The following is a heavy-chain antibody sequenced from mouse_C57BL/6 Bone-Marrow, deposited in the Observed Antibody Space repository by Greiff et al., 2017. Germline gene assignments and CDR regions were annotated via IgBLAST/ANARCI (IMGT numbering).Heavy chain of an antibody. Sequence: VQLQQSGAELVMPGASVKLSCKASGYTFTSYWMHWVKQRPGKGLEWIGEIDPSDSYTNYNQKFKGKSTLTVDKSSSTAYMQRSSLTSEDSAVYDCARWYYYGIFLFDYGGRGTALTV. D-gene: IGHD2-1*01. J-gene: IGHJ2*01. CDR3: ARWYYYGIFLFDY. V-gene: IGHV1-69*01. CDR2: IDPSDSYT. CDR1: GYTFTSYW.